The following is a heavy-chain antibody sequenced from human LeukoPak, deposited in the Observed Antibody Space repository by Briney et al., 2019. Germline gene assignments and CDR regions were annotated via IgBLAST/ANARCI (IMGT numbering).Heavy chain of an antibody. CDR1: GYTFTSYY. D-gene: IGHD3-9*01. Sequence: ASVKVSCKASGYTFTSYYMHWVRQAPGQGLEWMGIINPSGGSTSYAQKFQGRVTMTRDTSTSTVYMELSSLRSEDTAVYYCARGSDILTGFYFSYFDYWGQGTLVTVSS. CDR2: INPSGGST. CDR3: ARGSDILTGFYFSYFDY. V-gene: IGHV1-46*01. J-gene: IGHJ4*02.